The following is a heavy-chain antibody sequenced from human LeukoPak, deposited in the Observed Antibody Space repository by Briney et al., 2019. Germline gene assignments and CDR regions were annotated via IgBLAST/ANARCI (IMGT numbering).Heavy chain of an antibody. Sequence: GGSLSLSCAASGFTFGTYALSWVRQAPGKGLEWVSAISGRGGSTYYADSVKGRFTISRDNSKNTLYLQMNSLRAEDTAVYYCAQDYFDSRGYYYAFDYWGQGALVTVSS. CDR1: GFTFGTYA. CDR3: AQDYFDSRGYYYAFDY. V-gene: IGHV3-23*01. CDR2: ISGRGGST. J-gene: IGHJ4*02. D-gene: IGHD3-22*01.